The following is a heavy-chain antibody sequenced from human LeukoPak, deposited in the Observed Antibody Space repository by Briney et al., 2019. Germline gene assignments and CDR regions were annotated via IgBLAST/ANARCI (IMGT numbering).Heavy chain of an antibody. CDR1: GSSISSSDYY. CDR2: IYYTGST. CDR3: ARHPAPLLYGTTDC. D-gene: IGHD3-3*01. V-gene: IGHV4-39*01. Sequence: MSSETLSLTCTVSGSSISSSDYYWGWIRQPPGKGLEWIGSIYYTGSTYYNPSLRSRVTISVDTSKNQFSLKLSSVTAADTAVYYCARHPAPLLYGTTDCWGQGTLVTVSS. J-gene: IGHJ4*02.